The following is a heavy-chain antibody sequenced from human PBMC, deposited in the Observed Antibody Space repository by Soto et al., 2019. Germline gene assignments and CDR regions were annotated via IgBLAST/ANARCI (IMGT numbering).Heavy chain of an antibody. J-gene: IGHJ6*02. Sequence: ESLKISWKCSGNSFTSYWISLVLQMPGKGPEWMGRIDPSDSYTNYSPSFQGHVTISADKSISTAYLQWSSLKASDTAMYYCARNDASGYYYGMDVWGQGTTVTVSS. CDR2: IDPSDSYT. CDR1: GNSFTSYW. D-gene: IGHD2-15*01. V-gene: IGHV5-10-1*01. CDR3: ARNDASGYYYGMDV.